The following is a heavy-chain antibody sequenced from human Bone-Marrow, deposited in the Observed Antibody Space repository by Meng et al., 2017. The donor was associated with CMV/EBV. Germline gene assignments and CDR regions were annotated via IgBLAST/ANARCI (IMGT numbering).Heavy chain of an antibody. CDR3: ARDQGTGDYYYYGMDV. J-gene: IGHJ6*02. CDR2: ISTYNGDT. V-gene: IGHV1-18*01. CDR1: GGTFSSYA. D-gene: IGHD7-27*01. Sequence: ASVKVSCKASGGTFSSYAISWVRQAPGQGLEWMGWISTYNGDTNYAQRLQGRVTMTTDTSTRIAYMELRNLRSDDTAVYYCARDQGTGDYYYYGMDVWGQGTTVTVSS.